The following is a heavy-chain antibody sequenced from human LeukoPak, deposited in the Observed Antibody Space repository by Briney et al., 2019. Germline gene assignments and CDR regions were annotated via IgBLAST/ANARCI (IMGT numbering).Heavy chain of an antibody. Sequence: PGRSLRLSCAVSGFTFSDYYMSWIRQAPGKGLEWLSYISGSGSSTYYADSVRGRSTISRDNSQNSLYLQMNSLRTEDTAVYYCAKRRDYFDYWGQGDLVTVSS. V-gene: IGHV3-11*01. CDR2: ISGSGSST. CDR3: AKRRDYFDY. CDR1: GFTFSDYY. J-gene: IGHJ4*02.